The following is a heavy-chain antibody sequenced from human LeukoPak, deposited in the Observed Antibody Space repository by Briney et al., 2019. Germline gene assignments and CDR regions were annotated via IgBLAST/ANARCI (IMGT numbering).Heavy chain of an antibody. CDR2: IYTSGST. CDR3: ARQWLVSGDAFDI. D-gene: IGHD6-19*01. CDR1: GGSISSYY. J-gene: IGHJ3*02. V-gene: IGHV4-4*07. Sequence: SETLSLTCTVSGGSISSYYWSWTRQPAGKGLEWIGRIYTSGSTNYNPSLKSRVTMSVDTSENQFSLKLRSVTAADTAVYYCARQWLVSGDAFDIWGQGTMVTVSS.